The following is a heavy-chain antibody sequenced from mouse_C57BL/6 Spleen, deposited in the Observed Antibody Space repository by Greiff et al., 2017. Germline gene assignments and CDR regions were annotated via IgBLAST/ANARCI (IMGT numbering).Heavy chain of an antibody. Sequence: EVHLVESGGGLVKPGGSLKLSCAASGFTFSDYGMHWVRQAPEKGLEWVAYISSGSSTIYYADTVKGRFTISRDNAKNTLFLQMTSLRSEDTAMYYCATYYSGYYAMDYWGQGTSVTVSS. CDR1: GFTFSDYG. J-gene: IGHJ4*01. CDR3: ATYYSGYYAMDY. V-gene: IGHV5-17*01. D-gene: IGHD2-12*01. CDR2: ISSGSSTI.